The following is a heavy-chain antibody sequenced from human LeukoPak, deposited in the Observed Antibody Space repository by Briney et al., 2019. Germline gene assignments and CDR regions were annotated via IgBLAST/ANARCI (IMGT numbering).Heavy chain of an antibody. CDR1: GYTLTELS. CDR3: ATVRGSTVVNFYFDL. J-gene: IGHJ2*01. D-gene: IGHD4-23*01. V-gene: IGHV1-24*01. Sequence: ASVTVSCKVSGYTLTELSMHWVRQAPGKGLEWMGGFDPEDGETIYAQKFQGRVTMTEDTSTDTAYMELSSLRSEDTAVYYCATVRGSTVVNFYFDLWGRGTLVTVSS. CDR2: FDPEDGET.